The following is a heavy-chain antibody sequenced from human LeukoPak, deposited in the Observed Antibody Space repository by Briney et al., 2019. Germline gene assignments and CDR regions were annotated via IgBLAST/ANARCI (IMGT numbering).Heavy chain of an antibody. CDR3: ARVTLYGESALDY. J-gene: IGHJ4*02. CDR2: IKQDRSEI. CDR1: GFNFNSYW. Sequence: GGSLRLSCAASGFNFNSYWMSWVRQAPGKGLECVANIKQDRSEIYFVDSVKGRFTISRDNAKNLLYLQMNSLRTEDTAVYYCARVTLYGESALDYWGQGTLVTVSS. V-gene: IGHV3-7*02. D-gene: IGHD4-17*01.